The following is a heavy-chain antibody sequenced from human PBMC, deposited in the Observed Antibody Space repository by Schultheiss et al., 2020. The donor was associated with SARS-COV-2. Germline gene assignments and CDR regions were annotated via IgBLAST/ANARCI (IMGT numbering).Heavy chain of an antibody. J-gene: IGHJ4*02. CDR1: GFTFSSYA. V-gene: IGHV3-30-3*02. Sequence: SCKASGFTFSSYAMHWVRQAPGKGLEWVAVISYDGSNKYYADSVKGRFTISRDNSKNTLYLQMNSLRAEDTAVYYCAKATAGTGGYFDYWGQGTLVTVSS. CDR3: AKATAGTGGYFDY. CDR2: ISYDGSNK. D-gene: IGHD6-13*01.